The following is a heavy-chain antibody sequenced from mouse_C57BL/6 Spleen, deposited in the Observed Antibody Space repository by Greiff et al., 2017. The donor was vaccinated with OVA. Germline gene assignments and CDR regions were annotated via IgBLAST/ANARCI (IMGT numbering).Heavy chain of an antibody. CDR1: GFNIKDDY. Sequence: VQLQQSGAELVRPGASVKLSCTASGFNIKDDYMHWVKQRPEQGLEWIGWIDPENGDTEYASKFQGKATITADTSSNTAYLQLSSLTSEDTAVYYCTRGGVTTVVNYFDYWGQGTTLTVSS. CDR3: TRGGVTTVVNYFDY. V-gene: IGHV14-4*01. J-gene: IGHJ2*01. D-gene: IGHD1-1*01. CDR2: IDPENGDT.